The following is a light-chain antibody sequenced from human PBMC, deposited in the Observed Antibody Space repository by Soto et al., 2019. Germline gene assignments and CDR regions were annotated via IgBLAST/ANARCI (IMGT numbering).Light chain of an antibody. CDR1: QSVRSN. CDR2: GAS. V-gene: IGKV3-15*01. CDR3: QQYDNWPPWT. Sequence: EIVMTQSPATLSVSPGERATLSCRASQSVRSNLAWYQQKPGQAPRLLIYGASTRATGIPARFSGSGSGTEFTLTISSLQSEDFAVYYCQQYDNWPPWTFGQGTNVEIK. J-gene: IGKJ1*01.